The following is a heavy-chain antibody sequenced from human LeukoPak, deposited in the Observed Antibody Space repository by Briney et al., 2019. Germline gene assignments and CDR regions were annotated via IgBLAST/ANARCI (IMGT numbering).Heavy chain of an antibody. CDR1: GYTLTELS. D-gene: IGHD1-20*01. J-gene: IGHJ2*01. Sequence: ASVTVSCKVSGYTLTELSMHWVRQAPGKGLEWMGGFDPEDGETIYAQEFQGRVTMTEDTSTDTAYMELSSLRSEDTAVYYCATFLITGGNWYFDLWGRGTLVTVSS. V-gene: IGHV1-24*01. CDR2: FDPEDGET. CDR3: ATFLITGGNWYFDL.